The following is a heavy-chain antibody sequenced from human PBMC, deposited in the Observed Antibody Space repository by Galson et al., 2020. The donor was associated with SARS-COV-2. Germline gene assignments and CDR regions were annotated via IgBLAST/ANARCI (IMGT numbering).Heavy chain of an antibody. J-gene: IGHJ6*02. CDR3: ASDLATDYYYYYGMDV. V-gene: IGHV7-4-1*02. CDR2: INTNTGNP. CDR1: VYTFTSYA. Sequence: ASVKVSCKASVYTFTSYAMNWVRQAPGQGLEWMGWINTNTGNPTYAQGFTGRFVFSLDTSVSTAYLQISSLKAEDTAVYYCASDLATDYYYYYGMDVWGQGTTVTVSS. D-gene: IGHD1-26*01.